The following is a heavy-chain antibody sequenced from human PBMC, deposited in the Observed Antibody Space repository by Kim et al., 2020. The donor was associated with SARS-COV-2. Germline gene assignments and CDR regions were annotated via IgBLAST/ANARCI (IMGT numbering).Heavy chain of an antibody. V-gene: IGHV4-34*01. D-gene: IGHD4-17*01. Sequence: SETLSLTCAVYGGSFSGYYWSWIRQPPGKGLEWIGEINHSGSTNYNPSLKSRVTISVDTSKNQFSLKLSSVTAADTAVYYCAKRYGDYHFDYWGQGTLVTVSS. J-gene: IGHJ4*02. CDR2: INHSGST. CDR3: AKRYGDYHFDY. CDR1: GGSFSGYY.